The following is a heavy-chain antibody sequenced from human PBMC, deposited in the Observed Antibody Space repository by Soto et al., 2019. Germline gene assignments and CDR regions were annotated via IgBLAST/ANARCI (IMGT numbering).Heavy chain of an antibody. CDR2: LNWNGGST. Sequence: GGSLRLSCVASGFTFEDYGMNWVRQVPGKGLEWVSGLNWNGGSTEYALSVKGRFTISRDNAKKALYLEMTSLRAEDTALYHCTRRRGSDMYYQYYMDVWGKGTTVTVSS. V-gene: IGHV3-20*01. CDR1: GFTFEDYG. D-gene: IGHD2-15*01. J-gene: IGHJ6*03. CDR3: TRRRGSDMYYQYYMDV.